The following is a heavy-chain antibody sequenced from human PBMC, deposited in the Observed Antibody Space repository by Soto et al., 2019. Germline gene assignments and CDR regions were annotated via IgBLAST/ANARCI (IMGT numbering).Heavy chain of an antibody. V-gene: IGHV4-34*01. CDR2: INHSGST. D-gene: IGHD6-13*01. J-gene: IGHJ6*02. CDR3: ARGAAAARPAYYYYGMDV. CDR1: GGSFSGYY. Sequence: SETLSLNCAVYGGSFSGYYWSWIRQPPGKGLEWIGEINHSGSTNYNPSLKSRVTISVDTSKNQFSLKLSSVTAADTAVYYCARGAAAARPAYYYYGMDVWGQGTTVTVSS.